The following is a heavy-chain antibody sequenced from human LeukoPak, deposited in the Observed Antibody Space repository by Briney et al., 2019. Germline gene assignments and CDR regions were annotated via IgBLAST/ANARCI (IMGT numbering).Heavy chain of an antibody. D-gene: IGHD2-2*01. J-gene: IGHJ6*02. Sequence: GGSLRLSCAASGFTVSSNYMSWVRQAPGKGLEWVSVIYSGGSTYYADSVKDRFTISRDNSKNTLYLQMNSLRAEDTAVYYCARDRRYCSSTSCYGYYGMDVWGQGTTVTVSS. CDR1: GFTVSSNY. V-gene: IGHV3-53*01. CDR2: IYSGGST. CDR3: ARDRRYCSSTSCYGYYGMDV.